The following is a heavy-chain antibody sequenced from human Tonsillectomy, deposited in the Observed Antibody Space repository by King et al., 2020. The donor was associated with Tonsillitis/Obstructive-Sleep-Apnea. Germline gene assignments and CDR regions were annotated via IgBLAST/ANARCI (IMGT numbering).Heavy chain of an antibody. CDR1: GGSFSGYY. V-gene: IGHV4-34*01. CDR2: INHSGST. CDR3: ASLSRQDIVVVPAAHHDAFDI. J-gene: IGHJ3*02. D-gene: IGHD2-2*01. Sequence: HVQLQQWGAGLLKPSETLSLTCAVHGGSFSGYYWSWIRQPPGKGLEWIGEINHSGSTNYNPSLKSRVTISVDTSKNQFSLKLSSVTAADTAVYYCASLSRQDIVVVPAAHHDAFDIWGQGTMVTVSS.